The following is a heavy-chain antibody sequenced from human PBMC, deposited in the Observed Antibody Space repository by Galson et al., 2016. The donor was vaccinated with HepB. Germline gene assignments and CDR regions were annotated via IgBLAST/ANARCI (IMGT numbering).Heavy chain of an antibody. J-gene: IGHJ4*02. V-gene: IGHV3-30*04. D-gene: IGHD6-19*01. CDR3: AFPGVAGTVWLWGLDY. CDR1: GFTFGSYA. Sequence: SLRLSCAASGFTFGSYAMHWVRQAPGKGLEWVAVISYDGSKKYYADSVKGRFTISRDISQNTLYLQMNSLRAEDTAVYYCAFPGVAGTVWLWGLDYWGQGTPVTVSS. CDR2: ISYDGSKK.